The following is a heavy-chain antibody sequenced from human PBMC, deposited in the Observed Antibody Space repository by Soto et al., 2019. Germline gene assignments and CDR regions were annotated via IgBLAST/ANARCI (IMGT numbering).Heavy chain of an antibody. J-gene: IGHJ5*02. V-gene: IGHV5-51*01. CDR3: ARLRRITLLGGLQNWFDP. CDR2: IYPGDSDT. D-gene: IGHD3-3*01. Sequence: GESLKISCKGSGYSFTSYWIGWVRQMPGKGLEWMGIIYPGDSDTRYSPSFQGQVTISADKSISTAYLQWSSLKASDTAMYYCARLRRITLLGGLQNWFDPWGQGTLVTVSS. CDR1: GYSFTSYW.